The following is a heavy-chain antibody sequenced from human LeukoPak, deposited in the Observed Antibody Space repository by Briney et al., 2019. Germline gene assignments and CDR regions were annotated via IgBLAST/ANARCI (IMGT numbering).Heavy chain of an antibody. J-gene: IGHJ4*02. CDR3: AKDILRREYSSELGY. CDR1: GFTFSSYS. Sequence: GGSLRLSCAASGFTFSSYSMNWVRQAPGKGLEWVSSISSSSSYIYYADSVKGRFTISRDNAKNSLYLQMNSLRAEDAAVCYCAKDILRREYSSELGYWGQGTLVTVSS. D-gene: IGHD3-10*01. CDR2: ISSSSSYI. V-gene: IGHV3-21*04.